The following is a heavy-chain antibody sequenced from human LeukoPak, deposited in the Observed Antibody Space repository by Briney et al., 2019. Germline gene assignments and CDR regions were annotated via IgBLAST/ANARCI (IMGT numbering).Heavy chain of an antibody. CDR3: ARYNGGNGLDL. V-gene: IGHV3-74*01. Sequence: GGTLGHSCAASGFTFSSYWMHWGRQAPGKGLVWVSRISSDGSRITYVDSVKGRFTISRDNAKKTLDLQMNSLRVEDTAVYFCARYNGGNGLDLWGKGKFVTVSS. D-gene: IGHD6-25*01. CDR2: ISSDGSRI. CDR1: GFTFSSYW. J-gene: IGHJ3*01.